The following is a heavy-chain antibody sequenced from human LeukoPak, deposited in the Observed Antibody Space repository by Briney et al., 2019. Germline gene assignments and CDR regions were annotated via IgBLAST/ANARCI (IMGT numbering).Heavy chain of an antibody. Sequence: SETLSLTCAVYGGSFSDYYWSWVRQPPGKGLEWIGEINHSGSTNYNPSLKSRVTISVDTSKNQFSLKLSSVTAADTAVYYCARVVYCSGGSCYVQGWFDPWGQGTLVTVSS. CDR3: ARVVYCSGGSCYVQGWFDP. J-gene: IGHJ5*02. CDR1: GGSFSDYY. D-gene: IGHD2-15*01. V-gene: IGHV4-34*01. CDR2: INHSGST.